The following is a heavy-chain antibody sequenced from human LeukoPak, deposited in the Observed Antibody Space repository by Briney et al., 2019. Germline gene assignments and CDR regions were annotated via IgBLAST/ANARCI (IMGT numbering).Heavy chain of an antibody. Sequence: GASVKVSCKASGGTFSSYAISWVRQAPGQGLEWMGGIIPIFGTANYAQKFQGRVTITTDESTGTAYMELSSLRSEDTAVYYCARARLELRFDWFDPWGQGTLVTVSS. V-gene: IGHV1-69*05. CDR1: GGTFSSYA. CDR2: IIPIFGTA. D-gene: IGHD1-7*01. CDR3: ARARLELRFDWFDP. J-gene: IGHJ5*02.